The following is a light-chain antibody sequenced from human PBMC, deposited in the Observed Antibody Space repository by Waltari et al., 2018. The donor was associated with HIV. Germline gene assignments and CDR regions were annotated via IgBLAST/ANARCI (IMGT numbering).Light chain of an antibody. V-gene: IGKV3-15*01. CDR3: QQYNNWPLS. CDR1: QSFSSD. J-gene: IGKJ2*01. Sequence: EIVMTQSPATLSVSPGERATLSCRASQSFSSDLAWYQHKPGQAPRLLIYGASTRAAGIPARFSGSGSGTEFTLTISSLQSEDFAVYYCQQYNNWPLSFGQGTKLVIK. CDR2: GAS.